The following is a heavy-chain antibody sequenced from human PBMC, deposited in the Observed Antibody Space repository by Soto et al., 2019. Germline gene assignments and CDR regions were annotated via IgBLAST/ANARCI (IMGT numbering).Heavy chain of an antibody. CDR2: ISSSSSYI. J-gene: IGHJ2*01. D-gene: IGHD2-15*01. Sequence: EVQLVESGGGLVKPGGSLRLSCAASGFTFSSYSMNWVRQAPGKGLEWVSSISSSSSYIYYADSVKGRFTISRDNAKNSLYLQMNGLRAEDTAVYYCARTPYGGKDRYFDLWGRGTLVTVSS. CDR1: GFTFSSYS. CDR3: ARTPYGGKDRYFDL. V-gene: IGHV3-21*01.